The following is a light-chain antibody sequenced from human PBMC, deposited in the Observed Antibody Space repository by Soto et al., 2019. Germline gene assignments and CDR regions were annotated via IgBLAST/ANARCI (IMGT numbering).Light chain of an antibody. V-gene: IGKV1-39*01. CDR1: QTIGIS. CDR3: QQSYTTPS. Sequence: IQLTQSPSSLSASVGDRVTITCRASQTIGISLNWYQQEPGKVPKLLIYAGSSLQGGVPSRFSDSGSGTDFTPTSSRLQPEEFATYYCQQSYTTPSFGQGTKVEI. CDR2: AGS. J-gene: IGKJ1*01.